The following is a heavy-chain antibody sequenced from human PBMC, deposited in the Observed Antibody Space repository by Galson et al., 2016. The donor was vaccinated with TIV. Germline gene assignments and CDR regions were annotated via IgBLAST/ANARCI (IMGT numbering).Heavy chain of an antibody. CDR2: INPNSGDT. CDR1: GYIFIAYY. Sequence: SVKVSCKASGYIFIAYYIHWVRQARGHGLEWMGRINPNSGDTNSAQKFQGRVTMTRDTSIRTAYLEVSRLTSDDTAVYYCARAWAGSGSYWGQGILVTVSS. J-gene: IGHJ4*02. CDR3: ARAWAGSGSY. V-gene: IGHV1-2*06. D-gene: IGHD1-26*01.